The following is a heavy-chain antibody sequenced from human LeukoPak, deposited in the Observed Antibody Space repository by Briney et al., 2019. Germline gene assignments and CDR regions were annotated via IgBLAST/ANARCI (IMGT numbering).Heavy chain of an antibody. CDR3: ASVVVVAATAYNWFDP. Sequence: SETLSLTCTVSGGSISSSSYYWGWIRQPPGKGLEWIGSIYYSGSTYYNPFLKSRVTIYVDTSKNQFSLKLSSVTAADTAVYYCASVVVVAATAYNWFDPWGQGTLVTVSS. CDR1: GGSISSSSYY. D-gene: IGHD2-15*01. V-gene: IGHV4-39*01. J-gene: IGHJ5*02. CDR2: IYYSGST.